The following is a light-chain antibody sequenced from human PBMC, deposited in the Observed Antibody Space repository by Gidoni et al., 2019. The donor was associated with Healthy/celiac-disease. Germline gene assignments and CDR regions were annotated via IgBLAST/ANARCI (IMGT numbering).Light chain of an antibody. V-gene: IGLV3-1*01. CDR1: KLGDKS. CDR2: QDS. CDR3: QAWDSSTVV. J-gene: IGLJ2*01. Sequence: SYELTQPPSVSVSPGQTASITCSGDKLGDKSACWYQQTPGQSPVVVIYQDSKRPSGIPERFPGSNSGNTATLTISGTQAMDEADYYCQAWDSSTVVFGGGTKLTVL.